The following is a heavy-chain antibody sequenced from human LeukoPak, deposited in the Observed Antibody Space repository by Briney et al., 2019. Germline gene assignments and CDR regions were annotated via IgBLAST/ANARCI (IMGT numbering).Heavy chain of an antibody. D-gene: IGHD1-1*01. V-gene: IGHV3-30*18. CDR3: AKDGSRTTVYYFDY. Sequence: PGGSLRLSCAASGFTFSSYGMHWVRQAPGKGLEWVAVISYDGSNKYYADSVKGRFTISRDNSKNTLYLQMNSLRAEDTAVYYCAKDGSRTTVYYFDYWGQGTLVTVSS. CDR1: GFTFSSYG. CDR2: ISYDGSNK. J-gene: IGHJ4*02.